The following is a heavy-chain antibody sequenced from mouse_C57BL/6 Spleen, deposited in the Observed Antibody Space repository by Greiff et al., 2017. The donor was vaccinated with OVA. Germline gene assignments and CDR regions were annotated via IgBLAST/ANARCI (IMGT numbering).Heavy chain of an antibody. CDR3: ARWYYYGSSYYFDY. CDR2: IYPGDGDT. J-gene: IGHJ2*01. Sequence: VKLMESGPELVKPGASVKISCKASGYAFSSSWMNWVKQRPGKGLEWIGRIYPGDGDTNYNGKFKGKATLTADKSSSTAYMQLSSLTSEDSAVYFCARWYYYGSSYYFDYWGQGTTLTVSS. V-gene: IGHV1-82*01. CDR1: GYAFSSSW. D-gene: IGHD1-1*01.